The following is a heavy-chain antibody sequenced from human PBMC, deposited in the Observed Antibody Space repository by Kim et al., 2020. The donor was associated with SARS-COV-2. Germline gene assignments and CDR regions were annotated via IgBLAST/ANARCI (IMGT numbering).Heavy chain of an antibody. J-gene: IGHJ4*02. Sequence: ASVKVSCKVSGYTLTELSMHWVRQAPGKGLEWMGGFDPEDGETIYAQKFQGRVTMTEDTSTDTAYMELSSLRSEDTAVYYCATGPGGKQGEIDYGDYGDYFDYWGQGTLVTVSS. CDR3: ATGPGGKQGEIDYGDYGDYFDY. CDR2: FDPEDGET. V-gene: IGHV1-24*01. CDR1: GYTLTELS. D-gene: IGHD4-17*01.